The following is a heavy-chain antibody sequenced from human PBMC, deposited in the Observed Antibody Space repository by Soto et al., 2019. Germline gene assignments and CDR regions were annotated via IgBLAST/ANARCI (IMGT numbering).Heavy chain of an antibody. D-gene: IGHD6-19*01. CDR3: AREXIAVAGSGPYYYYGMDV. CDR2: INPNSGGT. J-gene: IGHJ6*02. CDR1: GYTFTGYY. Sequence: ASVKVSCKASGYTFTGYYMHWVRQAPGQGLEWMGWINPNSGGTNYAQKFQGWVTMTRDTSISTAYMELSRLRSDDTAVYYCAREXIAVAGSGPYYYYGMDVWGQGTTVTVSS. V-gene: IGHV1-2*04.